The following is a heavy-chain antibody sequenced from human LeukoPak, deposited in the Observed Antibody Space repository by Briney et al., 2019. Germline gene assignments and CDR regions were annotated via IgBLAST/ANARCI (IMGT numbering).Heavy chain of an antibody. CDR1: GLTFSGNA. D-gene: IGHD4-17*01. CDR3: AKGDYGYYYYMDV. V-gene: IGHV3-23*01. Sequence: GGSLRLSCAASGLTFSGNAMKWVRQAPGKGLEWVSTISGPGGGTYYGDSVKGRFTISRDNSKNTVYLQMNSLRADDTAIYYCAKGDYGYYYYMDVWGKGTTVTVSS. CDR2: ISGPGGGT. J-gene: IGHJ6*03.